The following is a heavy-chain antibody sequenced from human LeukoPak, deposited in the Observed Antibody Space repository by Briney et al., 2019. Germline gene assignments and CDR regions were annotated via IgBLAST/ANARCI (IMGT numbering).Heavy chain of an antibody. J-gene: IGHJ5*02. V-gene: IGHV4-4*07. D-gene: IGHD6-13*01. CDR1: GGSISGYY. Sequence: PSETLSLTCTHPGGSISGYYWSWIRQPPGKGLELIARISTSEFTNYNPSLKSRVIMSVDTSKNQFSLKLNSVTAADTAVYYCARALSRSSSWEFDPWGQGILVTVSS. CDR3: ARALSRSSSWEFDP. CDR2: ISTSEFT.